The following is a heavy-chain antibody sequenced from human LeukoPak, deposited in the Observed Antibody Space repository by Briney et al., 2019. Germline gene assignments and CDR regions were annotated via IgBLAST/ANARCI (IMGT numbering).Heavy chain of an antibody. CDR1: GFTVSSNY. J-gene: IGHJ6*02. Sequence: PGGSLRLSCAASGFTVSSNYMSWVRQAPGKGLEWVSIIHSGGSPYYADSAKGRFTISRDTSKNTLYLQMNILRAEDTAVYYCARETRDCSSTSCYSYHYGMDVWGQGTTVTVSS. CDR3: ARETRDCSSTSCYSYHYGMDV. V-gene: IGHV3-53*01. CDR2: IHSGGSP. D-gene: IGHD2-2*01.